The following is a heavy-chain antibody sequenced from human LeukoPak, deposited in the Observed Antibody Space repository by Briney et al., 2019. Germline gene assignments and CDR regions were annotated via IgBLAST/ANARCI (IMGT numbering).Heavy chain of an antibody. V-gene: IGHV7-4-1*02. Sequence: ASVKVSCKASGYTFNRYAMNWPRQAPGQGLEWMGWINTNTGNPTYAQGFTGRFVFSLDTSVSTAYLQISSLKAEDTAVYYCARPQYSSSWYSLAHYYYYYGMDVWGQGTTVTVSS. CDR3: ARPQYSSSWYSLAHYYYYYGMDV. D-gene: IGHD6-13*01. J-gene: IGHJ6*02. CDR2: INTNTGNP. CDR1: GYTFNRYA.